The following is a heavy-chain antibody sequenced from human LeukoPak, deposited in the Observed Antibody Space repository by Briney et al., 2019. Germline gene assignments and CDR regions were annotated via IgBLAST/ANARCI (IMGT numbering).Heavy chain of an antibody. J-gene: IGHJ3*02. D-gene: IGHD6-19*01. CDR3: ARHLSSGWYASDAFDI. CDR2: IYPGDSDT. Sequence: GESLKISCKGSGYRFTNYWIGWVRQMPGKGLEWMGIIYPGDSDTRYSPSFQGQVTISADKSISTAYLQWSSLKAPDTAMYYCARHLSSGWYASDAFDIWGQGTMVTVSS. V-gene: IGHV5-51*01. CDR1: GYRFTNYW.